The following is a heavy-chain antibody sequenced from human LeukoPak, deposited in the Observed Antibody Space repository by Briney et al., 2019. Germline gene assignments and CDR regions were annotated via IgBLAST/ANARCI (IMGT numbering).Heavy chain of an antibody. D-gene: IGHD3-10*01. CDR1: GGTFSSYA. CDR2: IIPIFGTA. CDR3: ARVVPNYYYYMDV. J-gene: IGHJ6*03. V-gene: IGHV1-69*05. Sequence: GSSVKVSCKASGGTFSSYAISWVRQAPGQGLEWMGRIIPIFGTATYAQKFQGRVTITTDESTSTAYMELSSLRSEDTAVYYCARVVPNYYYYMDVWGKGTTVTVSS.